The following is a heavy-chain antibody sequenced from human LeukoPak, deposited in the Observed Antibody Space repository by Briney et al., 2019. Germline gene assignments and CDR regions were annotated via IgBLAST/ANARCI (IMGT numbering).Heavy chain of an antibody. V-gene: IGHV1-8*01. J-gene: IGHJ4*02. CDR1: GYTFTSYD. CDR2: MNPNSGNT. CDR3: ARSGIIGTVFDY. Sequence: ASVKVSCKASGYTFTSYDINWVRQATGQGLEWMGWMNPNSGNTGYAQKFQGRVTMTRNTSISTAYMELSSLRSEDTAVYYCARSGIIGTVFDYWGQGTLVTVSS. D-gene: IGHD1-7*01.